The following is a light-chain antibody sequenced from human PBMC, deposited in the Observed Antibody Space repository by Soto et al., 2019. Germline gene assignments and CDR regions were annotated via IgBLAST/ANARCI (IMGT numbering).Light chain of an antibody. J-gene: IGKJ1*01. CDR1: QTISTL. Sequence: DIQMTQSPSTLSASVGDRVTITCRASQTISTLLAWYQQRPGKAPNLLIYKASSLESGVPSRFSGSGSGTEFTRTISSLQPDDFATYFCQQYSTYPWTFGQGTKVDIK. CDR2: KAS. CDR3: QQYSTYPWT. V-gene: IGKV1-5*03.